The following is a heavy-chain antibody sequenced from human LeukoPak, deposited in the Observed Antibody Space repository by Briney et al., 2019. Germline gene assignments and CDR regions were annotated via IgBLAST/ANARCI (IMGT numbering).Heavy chain of an antibody. CDR1: GFTFSDYY. V-gene: IGHV3-11*01. J-gene: IGHJ4*02. Sequence: GGSLRLSCAASGFTFSDYYMSWLRQAPGKGLEWVSYISSSGSTIYYADSVKGRFTISRDNSKNTLYLQMNSLRAEDTAVYYCAKDPRYSSSWYVPTLADYWGQGTLVTVSS. CDR3: AKDPRYSSSWYVPTLADY. CDR2: ISSSGSTI. D-gene: IGHD6-13*01.